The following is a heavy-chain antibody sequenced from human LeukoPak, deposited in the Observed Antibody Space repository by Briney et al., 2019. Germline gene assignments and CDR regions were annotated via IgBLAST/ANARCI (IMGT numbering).Heavy chain of an antibody. CDR2: ISGSGGST. Sequence: GGSLRLSCAASGFTFSSYSMNWVRQAPGKGLEWVSAISGSGGSTYYADSVKGRFTISRDNSKNTLYLQMNSLRAEDTAVYYCAKASSKVAGTAIGYWGQGTLVTVSS. CDR1: GFTFSSYS. J-gene: IGHJ4*02. CDR3: AKASSKVAGTAIGY. V-gene: IGHV3-23*01. D-gene: IGHD6-19*01.